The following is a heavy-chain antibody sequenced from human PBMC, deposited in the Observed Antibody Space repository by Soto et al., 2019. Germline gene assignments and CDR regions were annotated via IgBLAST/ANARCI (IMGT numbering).Heavy chain of an antibody. J-gene: IGHJ4*02. Sequence: SWIRQPPGKGLEWIGYIYHSGSTYYNPSLKSRVTISVDRSKNQFSLKLSSVTAADTAVYYCASSLRFLEWLFDYWGQGTLVTVSS. V-gene: IGHV4-30-2*01. CDR3: ASSLRFLEWLFDY. D-gene: IGHD3-3*01. CDR2: IYHSGST.